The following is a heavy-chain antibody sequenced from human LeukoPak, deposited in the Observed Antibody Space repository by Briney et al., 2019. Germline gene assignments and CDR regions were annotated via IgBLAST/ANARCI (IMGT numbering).Heavy chain of an antibody. CDR1: GFTFSSYG. V-gene: IGHV3-30*02. CDR2: IRYDGSNK. J-gene: IGHJ4*02. D-gene: IGHD1-1*01. Sequence: GGSLRLSCAASGFTFSSYGMHWVRQAPGKGLEWVAFIRYDGSNKYYADSVKGRFTISRDNSKNTLYLQMNSLRAEDTAVYYCATPVWGTYYFDYWGQGTLVTVSS. CDR3: ATPVWGTYYFDY.